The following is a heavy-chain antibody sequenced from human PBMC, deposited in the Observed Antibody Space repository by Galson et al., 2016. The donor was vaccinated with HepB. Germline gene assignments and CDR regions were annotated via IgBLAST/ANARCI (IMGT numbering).Heavy chain of an antibody. CDR2: VSGHAGST. CDR1: GFPFNTYA. Sequence: SLRLSCAASGFPFNTYAMTWVRQAPGKGLEWVSGVSGHAGSTYYADSVKGRFAISRDNFKNTLYLQMNSLSADDTAVYYCAKSNIIMVTLGVFLDTWGQGTMGTVSS. J-gene: IGHJ1*01. CDR3: AKSNIIMVTLGVFLDT. V-gene: IGHV3-23*01. D-gene: IGHD2-15*01.